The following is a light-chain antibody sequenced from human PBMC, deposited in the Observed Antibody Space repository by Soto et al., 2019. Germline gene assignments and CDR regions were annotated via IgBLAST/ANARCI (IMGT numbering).Light chain of an antibody. CDR2: GVS. Sequence: ETVLTQSPGTLSLSPGEGATLSCRASQTVGASQLAWYQQKPGQSPRLLIYGVSNRATDIPDRFGGSGSGTDFTITISILEPEYFAFYYCHQYSNPPHTFGQGTKLEIK. CDR1: QTVGASQ. V-gene: IGKV3-20*01. J-gene: IGKJ2*01. CDR3: HQYSNPPHT.